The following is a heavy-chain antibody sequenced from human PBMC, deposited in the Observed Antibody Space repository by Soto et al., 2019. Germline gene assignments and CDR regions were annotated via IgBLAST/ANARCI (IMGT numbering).Heavy chain of an antibody. CDR2: IIPIFGTA. CDR3: ARGSSYSYEQGPRFDP. J-gene: IGHJ5*02. CDR1: GGTFSSYA. V-gene: IGHV1-69*13. D-gene: IGHD5-18*01. Sequence: GASVKVSCKASGGTFSSYAISWVRQAPGQGLEWMGGIIPIFGTANYAQKFQGRVTITADESTSTAYMELSSLRSEDTAVYYCARGSSYSYEQGPRFDPWGQGTLVTVSS.